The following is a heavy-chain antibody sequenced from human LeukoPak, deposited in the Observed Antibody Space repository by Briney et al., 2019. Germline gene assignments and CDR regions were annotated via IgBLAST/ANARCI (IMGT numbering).Heavy chain of an antibody. Sequence: SVTVSCTASGGTFTSYDISWVRQAHGPGNEWKGRIIPILSIANYAQKYQGRVTITADKSTSTADMELSSLRSEDTAVYYCARDPGGYNYGTRYFDYWGQGTLVTVSS. J-gene: IGHJ4*02. CDR3: ARDPGGYNYGTRYFDY. CDR2: IIPILSIA. D-gene: IGHD5-24*01. CDR1: GGTFTSYD. V-gene: IGHV1-69*04.